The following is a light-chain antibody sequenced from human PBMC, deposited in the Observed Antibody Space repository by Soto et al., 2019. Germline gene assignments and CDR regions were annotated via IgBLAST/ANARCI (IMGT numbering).Light chain of an antibody. CDR3: LQHNNYPPLT. V-gene: IGKV1-17*01. CDR1: QGIRND. J-gene: IGKJ5*01. Sequence: DIQMTQSPSSLSASVGDRVTITCRASQGIRNDLAWYQQKPGKAPKRLIYAASSLQSGVPLRFSGSGSGTEFTLTISSLQPEDFATYYCLQHNNYPPLTFGQGTRLEIK. CDR2: AAS.